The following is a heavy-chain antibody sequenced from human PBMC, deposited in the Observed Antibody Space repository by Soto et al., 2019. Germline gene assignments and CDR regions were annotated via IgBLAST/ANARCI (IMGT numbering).Heavy chain of an antibody. CDR3: ARATTTVTFDY. CDR1: SGSFSDYS. D-gene: IGHD4-17*01. J-gene: IGHJ4*02. CDR2: INYSGNT. V-gene: IGHV4-34*01. Sequence: SETLSLTCAVYSGSFSDYSWTWLRQSPGKGLEWLGEINYSGNTKYNPSLKSRVTISVDTSKNQFSLKLSSVTAADTAVYYCARATTTVTFDYWGQGTLVTVSS.